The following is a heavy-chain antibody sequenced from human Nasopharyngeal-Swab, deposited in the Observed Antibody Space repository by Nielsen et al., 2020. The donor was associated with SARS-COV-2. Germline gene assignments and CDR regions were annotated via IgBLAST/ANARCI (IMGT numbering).Heavy chain of an antibody. CDR3: VKYGSG. CDR1: GFTFSDYY. D-gene: IGHD6-19*01. Sequence: GSLKISCAASGFTFSDYYMSWIRQAPGKGLEWVSVISASDYTTYYADSVKGRFTISRDNTKNTLYLQMNSLSAEDTALYYCVKYGSGWGQGTLVTVSS. CDR2: ISASDYTT. J-gene: IGHJ4*02. V-gene: IGHV3-11*04.